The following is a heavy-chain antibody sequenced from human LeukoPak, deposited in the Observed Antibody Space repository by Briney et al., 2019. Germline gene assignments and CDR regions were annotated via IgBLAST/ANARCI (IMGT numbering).Heavy chain of an antibody. CDR1: GFIFNTYG. D-gene: IGHD2-2*01. Sequence: GGSLRLSCTASGFIFNTYGMHWGRQAPGRGLECVAAISYDAREFFADSVKGRFTISRDNSKNTLYLQMNNLRADDTAVYYCAKAGCGNANCYTNSWGQGTLVTVSS. CDR3: AKAGCGNANCYTNS. J-gene: IGHJ4*02. CDR2: ISYDARE. V-gene: IGHV3-30*18.